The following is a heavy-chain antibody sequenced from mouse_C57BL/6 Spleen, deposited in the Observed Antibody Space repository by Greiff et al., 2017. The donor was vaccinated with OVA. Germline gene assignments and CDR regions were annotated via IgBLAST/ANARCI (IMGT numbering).Heavy chain of an antibody. V-gene: IGHV1-50*01. Sequence: QVQLQQPGAELVKPGASVKLSCKASGYTFTSYWMQWVKQRPGQGLEWIGEIDPSDSYTNYNQKFKGKATLTVDTSSSTPYMQLSSLTSEDSAVYYCARGNYYGSSLFAYWGQGTLVTVSA. CDR1: GYTFTSYW. D-gene: IGHD1-1*01. CDR3: ARGNYYGSSLFAY. CDR2: IDPSDSYT. J-gene: IGHJ3*01.